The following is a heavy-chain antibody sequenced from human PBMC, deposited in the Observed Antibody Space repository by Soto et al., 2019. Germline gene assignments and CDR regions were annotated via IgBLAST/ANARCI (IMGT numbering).Heavy chain of an antibody. CDR1: GYTFSNYG. CDR3: ARLTTLSSPKYRFYYYMDI. D-gene: IGHD4-4*01. CDR2: ISVKNGDT. Sequence: QVQLAQSGPELKKPGASLEVSCRASGYTFSNYGISWVRQVPGQGLEWMAWISVKNGDTNFAQKFQGRLSVTTDTSKSTAYLNLRSLRSDDTAVYYCARLTTLSSPKYRFYYYMDIWGKGTTVTVSS. V-gene: IGHV1-18*01. J-gene: IGHJ6*03.